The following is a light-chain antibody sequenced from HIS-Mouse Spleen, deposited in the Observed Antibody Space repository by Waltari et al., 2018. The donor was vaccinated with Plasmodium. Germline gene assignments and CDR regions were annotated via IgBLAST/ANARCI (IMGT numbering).Light chain of an antibody. CDR2: GAS. V-gene: IGKV3-15*01. CDR1: QRVSSN. J-gene: IGKJ3*01. CDR3: QQYNNWSFT. Sequence: IVMTQSPATLSVSPGERATLSCRASQRVSSNLAWYQQKPGQAPRLLIYGASTRATGIPARFSGSGSGTEFTLTISSLQYEDFAVYYCQQYNNWSFTFGPGTKVDIK.